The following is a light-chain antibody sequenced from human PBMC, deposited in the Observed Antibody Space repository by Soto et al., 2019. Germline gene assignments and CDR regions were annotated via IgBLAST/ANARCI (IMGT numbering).Light chain of an antibody. J-gene: IGKJ4*01. CDR2: GAS. Sequence: EIVLTQSPGTLSLSPGERATLSCRASQSVTSSYLAWYQQKPGQAPRLIIYGASSRATVIPDRFSGSGSGTDFTLTISRLEPEDFAVYYCQQYGSSPLTLGGGTKVDIK. CDR1: QSVTSSY. CDR3: QQYGSSPLT. V-gene: IGKV3-20*01.